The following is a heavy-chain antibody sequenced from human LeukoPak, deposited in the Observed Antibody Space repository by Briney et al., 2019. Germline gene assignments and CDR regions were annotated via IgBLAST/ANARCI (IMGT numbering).Heavy chain of an antibody. J-gene: IGHJ4*02. CDR3: ARDLDYGSGSFDY. CDR2: MNPNSGNT. Sequence: ASVKVTCKLTSHTFTSYNINWVRQAPGQGLEWMGWMNPNSGNTGYAQKFQGRVTITRNTSISTAYMELRSLRSDDTAVYYCARDLDYGSGSFDYWGQGTLVTVSS. CDR1: SHTFTSYN. D-gene: IGHD3-10*01. V-gene: IGHV1-8*03.